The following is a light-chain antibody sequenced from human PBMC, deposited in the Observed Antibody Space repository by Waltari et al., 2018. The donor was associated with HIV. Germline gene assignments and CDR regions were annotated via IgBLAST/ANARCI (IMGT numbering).Light chain of an antibody. CDR3: QTWTTGIVL. J-gene: IGLJ2*01. Sequence: QLVLTQSPSASASLRASVKLTCTLSSGHSNYAIAWHQHQPEKGPRYLMRLNSDGSYLEGDGIPDCFSGSRSGAERYLIISSLQAEDEADYCCQTWTTGIVLFGGGTKLTVL. V-gene: IGLV4-69*01. CDR1: SGHSNYA. CDR2: LNSDGSY.